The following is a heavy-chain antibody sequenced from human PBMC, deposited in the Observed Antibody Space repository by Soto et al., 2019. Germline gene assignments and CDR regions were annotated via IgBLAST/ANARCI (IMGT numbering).Heavy chain of an antibody. J-gene: IGHJ6*03. D-gene: IGHD3-10*01. CDR1: GGSLSGYQ. CDR2: INDSGNI. V-gene: IGHV4-34*01. CDR3: ARGLILWFGELSRRGGYYYYMDV. Sequence: QVQLQQWGAGLLKPSETLSLTCAVYGGSLSGYQWSWIRQTPGKGLEWIGEINDSGNINYNPSLKSRVTILLDTPGKQSSLKLSAVTAADSAVYYCARGLILWFGELSRRGGYYYYMDVWGKGTTVAVSS.